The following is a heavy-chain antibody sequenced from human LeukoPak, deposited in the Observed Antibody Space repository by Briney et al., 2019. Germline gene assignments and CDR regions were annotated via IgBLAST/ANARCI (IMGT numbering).Heavy chain of an antibody. J-gene: IGHJ4*02. CDR2: INPSGGST. Sequence: ASVKVSCKASGYTFTSYYMHWVRQAPGQGLEWMGIINPSGGSTSYAQKFQGRVTMTRDTSTSTVYMELCSLRSEDTAVYYCARDSPRYPGIVATIPLLDYWGQGTLVTVSS. CDR1: GYTFTSYY. V-gene: IGHV1-46*01. D-gene: IGHD5-12*01. CDR3: ARDSPRYPGIVATIPLLDY.